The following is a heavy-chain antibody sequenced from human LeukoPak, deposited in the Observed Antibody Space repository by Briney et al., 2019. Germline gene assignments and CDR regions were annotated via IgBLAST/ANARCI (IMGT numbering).Heavy chain of an antibody. CDR3: ARDLGAAGRAFDI. CDR2: ISGGSSTI. V-gene: IGHV3-48*02. D-gene: IGHD6-13*01. J-gene: IGHJ3*02. CDR1: EFTFSMYS. Sequence: GRPLRLSCAASEFTFSMYSMNWVRQAPGKGLEWVSRISGGSSTIYYADSVKGRFTISRDNAKNSLYLQMNSLRDEDTAVYYCARDLGAAGRAFDIWGQGTMVTVSS.